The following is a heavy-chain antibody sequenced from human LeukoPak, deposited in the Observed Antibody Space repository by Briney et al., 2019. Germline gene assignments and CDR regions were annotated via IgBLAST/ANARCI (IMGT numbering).Heavy chain of an antibody. Sequence: SETLSLTCTVSGGSISSYYWSWIRQPPGKGLEWIGYIYYSGNTKYNPSLKSRVTISVDTSKNQFSLKLSSVTAADTAVYYCARVSIAAASSFDYWGQGTLVTVSS. J-gene: IGHJ4*02. CDR2: IYYSGNT. D-gene: IGHD6-13*01. CDR3: ARVSIAAASSFDY. CDR1: GGSISSYY. V-gene: IGHV4-59*01.